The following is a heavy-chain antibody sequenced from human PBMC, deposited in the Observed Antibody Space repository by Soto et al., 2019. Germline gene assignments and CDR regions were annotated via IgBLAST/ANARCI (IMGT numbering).Heavy chain of an antibody. V-gene: IGHV1-18*04. Sequence: ASVKVSCKASGYTFTSYVISWLRQAPVQVLEWMRCISVYNGNTNYAQKLRGRVTMTTDTSRSTAYMELRSLRSDDTAVYYWARGVRYYYDSSGYASDYWGQETLVTVSS. D-gene: IGHD3-22*01. CDR1: GYTFTSYV. CDR2: ISVYNGNT. CDR3: ARGVRYYYDSSGYASDY. J-gene: IGHJ4*02.